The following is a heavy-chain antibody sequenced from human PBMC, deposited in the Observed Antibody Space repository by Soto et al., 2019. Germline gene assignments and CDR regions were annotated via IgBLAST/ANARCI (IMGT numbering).Heavy chain of an antibody. CDR1: GFTFSSYS. Sequence: EVQLVESGGGLVKPGGSLRLSCAASGFTFSSYSMNWVRQAPGKGLEWVSSISSSSSYIYYADSVKGRFTISRDNAKNLLYLQMNSLRAEDTAVYYCARTPNKYGGNSNADYWGQGTLVTVSS. D-gene: IGHD2-21*02. CDR3: ARTPNKYGGNSNADY. V-gene: IGHV3-21*01. J-gene: IGHJ4*02. CDR2: ISSSSSYI.